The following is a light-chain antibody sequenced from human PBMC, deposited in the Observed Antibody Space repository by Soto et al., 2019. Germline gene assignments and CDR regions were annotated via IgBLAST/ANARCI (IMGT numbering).Light chain of an antibody. J-gene: IGKJ3*01. V-gene: IGKV3-20*01. CDR2: DAS. CDR1: QSVSSSY. Sequence: EIVLTQSPGTLSLSPGERATLSCRASQSVSSSYLAWYQQKPGQAPRLLIYDASRATGIPDRFSGSGSGTDFTLTITRLEPEAFSVYYCQHYGTSALFGPGTKVDI. CDR3: QHYGTSAL.